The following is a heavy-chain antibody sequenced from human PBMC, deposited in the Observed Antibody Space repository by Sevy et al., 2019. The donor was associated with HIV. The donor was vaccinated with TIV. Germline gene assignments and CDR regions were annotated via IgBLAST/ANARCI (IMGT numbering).Heavy chain of an antibody. D-gene: IGHD1-26*01. J-gene: IGHJ3*02. CDR3: ARLPPVSGSPPRHAFDI. CDR1: GYTFTGYY. Sequence: ASVKVSCKASGYTFTGYYMHWVRHAPGQGLEWMGRINPNSGGTNYAQKFQGRVTMTRDTSISTAYMELSRLRSDDTAVYYCARLPPVSGSPPRHAFDIWGQGTMVTVSS. CDR2: INPNSGGT. V-gene: IGHV1-2*06.